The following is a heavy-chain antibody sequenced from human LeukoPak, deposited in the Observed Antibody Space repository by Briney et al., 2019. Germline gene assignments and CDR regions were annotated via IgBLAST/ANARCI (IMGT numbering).Heavy chain of an antibody. V-gene: IGHV3-23*01. J-gene: IGHJ4*02. Sequence: GRSLTLSCAASGFTFSSYAMSWVRQAPGKGLEWVSAISGIGGSTYYADSVKGRLTISRDNSKNTLYLQMNRLSAEDTAVYYCGQKDSSRYYEYWGLGTLVTVSS. CDR2: ISGIGGST. CDR3: GQKDSSRYYEY. CDR1: GFTFSSYA. D-gene: IGHD3-22*01.